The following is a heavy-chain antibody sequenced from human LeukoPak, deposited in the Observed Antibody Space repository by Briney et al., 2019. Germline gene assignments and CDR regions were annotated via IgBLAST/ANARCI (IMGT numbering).Heavy chain of an antibody. Sequence: GGSLRLSCAASGFTFSSYSMNWVRQAPGKGLEWVSSISSSSSYIYYADSVKGRFTISRDNAKDSLYLQMNSLRAEDTAVYYCARVSHYDSSGTLDYWGQGTLVTVSS. CDR2: ISSSSSYI. D-gene: IGHD3-22*01. V-gene: IGHV3-21*01. CDR3: ARVSHYDSSGTLDY. CDR1: GFTFSSYS. J-gene: IGHJ4*02.